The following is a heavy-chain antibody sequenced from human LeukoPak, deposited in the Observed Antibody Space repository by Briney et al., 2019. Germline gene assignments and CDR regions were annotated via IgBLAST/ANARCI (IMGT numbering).Heavy chain of an antibody. V-gene: IGHV3-53*01. CDR1: GFTVSNSC. Sequence: GGSLRLSCAASGFTVSNSCMNWVRQAPGKGLEWVSIIYASGSTYYAGSVEGRFTISRDNSKNTLYLQMNSLRVEDAAVYYCAREEEMVKAFGPWGRGTLVTVSS. CDR2: IYASGST. CDR3: AREEEMVKAFGP. D-gene: IGHD2-8*01. J-gene: IGHJ5*02.